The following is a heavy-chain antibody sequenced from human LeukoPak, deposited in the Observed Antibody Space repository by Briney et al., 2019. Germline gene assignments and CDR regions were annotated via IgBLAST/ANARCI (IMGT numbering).Heavy chain of an antibody. Sequence: TGGSLRLSCAASGSTVSSNYMSWVRQAPGKGLEWVSVIYSGGSTYYADSVKGRFTISRDNSKNTLYLQMNSLRAEDTAVYYCASPYYDFWSGYSGNYYYYMDVWGKGTTVTVSS. J-gene: IGHJ6*03. CDR3: ASPYYDFWSGYSGNYYYYMDV. D-gene: IGHD3-3*01. CDR2: IYSGGST. CDR1: GSTVSSNY. V-gene: IGHV3-66*02.